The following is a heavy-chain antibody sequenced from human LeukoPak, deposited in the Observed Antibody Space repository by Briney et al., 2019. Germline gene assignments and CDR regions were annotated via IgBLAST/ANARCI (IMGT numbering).Heavy chain of an antibody. Sequence: GGSLRLSCAASGFTFSSYEMNWVRQAPGKGLEWVSYISSSGSTIYYADSVKGRFTISRDNAKNSLYLQMNSLRAEDTAVYYCAREPSGDSSAFDIWGQGTMITVSS. V-gene: IGHV3-48*03. CDR2: ISSSGSTI. CDR1: GFTFSSYE. D-gene: IGHD3-22*01. J-gene: IGHJ3*02. CDR3: AREPSGDSSAFDI.